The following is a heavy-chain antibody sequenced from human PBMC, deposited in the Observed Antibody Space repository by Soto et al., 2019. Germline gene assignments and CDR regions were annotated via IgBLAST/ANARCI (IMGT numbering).Heavy chain of an antibody. Sequence: SETLSLTCIVSGGSISSGGYYWSWIRQHPGKGLEWIGYIYYSGSTYYNPSLKSRVTISVDTSKNQFSLKLSSVTAADMAVYYCATGIAAAGTAWFDPWGQGTLVTVSS. CDR3: ATGIAAAGTAWFDP. V-gene: IGHV4-31*03. CDR2: IYYSGST. J-gene: IGHJ5*02. D-gene: IGHD6-13*01. CDR1: GGSISSGGYY.